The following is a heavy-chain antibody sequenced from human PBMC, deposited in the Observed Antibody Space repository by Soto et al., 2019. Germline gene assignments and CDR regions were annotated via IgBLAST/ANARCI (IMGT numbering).Heavy chain of an antibody. J-gene: IGHJ6*02. D-gene: IGHD4-17*01. CDR3: AKEGRGDYGDFYGMDV. CDR1: GFTFSSYA. CDR2: ISGSGGST. Sequence: EVQLLESGGGLVQPGGSLRLSCAASGFTFSSYAMSWVRQAPGKGLEWVSAISGSGGSTYYADSVKGRFTISRDNSKNTLYLQMNSLRAEDTAVYYCAKEGRGDYGDFYGMDVWGQGTTVTVSS. V-gene: IGHV3-23*01.